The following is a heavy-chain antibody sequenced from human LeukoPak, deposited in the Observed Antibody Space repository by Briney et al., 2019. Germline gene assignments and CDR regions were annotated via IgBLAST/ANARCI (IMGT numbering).Heavy chain of an antibody. CDR2: IYYSGST. CDR1: GGSISSSGYY. J-gene: IGHJ6*03. V-gene: IGHV4-39*01. Sequence: SETLSLTCTVSGGSISSSGYYWGWIRQPPGKGLEWIGSIYYSGSTYYNPSLKSRVSLSVDTSKKQFSLKLRSVTAADTAVYYCARGSYSSRSYYYYMDVWGKGTTVTVSS. D-gene: IGHD6-13*01. CDR3: ARGSYSSRSYYYYMDV.